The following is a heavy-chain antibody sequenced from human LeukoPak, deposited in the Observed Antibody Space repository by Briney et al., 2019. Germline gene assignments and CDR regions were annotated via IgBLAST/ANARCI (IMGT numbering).Heavy chain of an antibody. V-gene: IGHV3-66*01. CDR3: ARVGAGVLLWFGQEGDYFDY. Sequence: GGSLRLSCAASGFTVSSSYMSWVRQAPGKGLEWVSVIYSVGSTYYADSVKGRFTISRDNSKNTLYLQMNSLRAEDTAVYYCARVGAGVLLWFGQEGDYFDYWGQGTLVTVSS. D-gene: IGHD3-10*01. CDR1: GFTVSSSY. CDR2: IYSVGST. J-gene: IGHJ4*02.